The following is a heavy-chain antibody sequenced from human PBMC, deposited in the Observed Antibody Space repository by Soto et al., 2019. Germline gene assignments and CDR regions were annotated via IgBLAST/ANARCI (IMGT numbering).Heavy chain of an antibody. Sequence: QVQLVQSGAEVKKPGSSVKVSCKASGGTFSSYAISWVRQAPGQGLEWMGGIIPIFGTANYAQKFQGRVTIPADESTSTAYMELSSLRSEDTAVYYCARSPLRYCSGGSCYFDAFDIWGQGTMVTVSS. D-gene: IGHD2-15*01. CDR1: GGTFSSYA. CDR3: ARSPLRYCSGGSCYFDAFDI. CDR2: IIPIFGTA. V-gene: IGHV1-69*01. J-gene: IGHJ3*02.